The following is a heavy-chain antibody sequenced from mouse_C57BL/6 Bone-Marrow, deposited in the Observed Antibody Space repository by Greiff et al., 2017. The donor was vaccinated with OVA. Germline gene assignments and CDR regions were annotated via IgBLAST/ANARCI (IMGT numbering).Heavy chain of an antibody. Sequence: QLQQSGAELARPGASVKMYRPASFYTFTSYTMHWVKQRPGQGLEWIGYINPSSGYTKYNQKFKDKATLTADKSSSTAYMQLSSRRSEDSAVYYCARSYYYGSSYWFAYWGQGTLVTVSA. CDR3: ARSYYYGSSYWFAY. CDR2: INPSSGYT. J-gene: IGHJ3*01. V-gene: IGHV1-4*01. D-gene: IGHD1-1*01. CDR1: FYTFTSYT.